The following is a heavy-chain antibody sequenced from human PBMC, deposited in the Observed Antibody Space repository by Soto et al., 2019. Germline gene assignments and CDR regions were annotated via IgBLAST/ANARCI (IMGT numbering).Heavy chain of an antibody. V-gene: IGHV4-34*01. CDR3: ARASLGDSHRCFDP. CDR2: INHSGST. CDR1: GGSFSGYY. D-gene: IGHD5-18*01. Sequence: SETLSLTCAVYGGSFSGYYWSWIRQPPGKGLEWIGEINHSGSTNYNPSLKSRVTISVDTSKNQFSLKLSSVTAADTAVYYFARASLGDSHRCFDPWGQGTLVTVSS. J-gene: IGHJ5*02.